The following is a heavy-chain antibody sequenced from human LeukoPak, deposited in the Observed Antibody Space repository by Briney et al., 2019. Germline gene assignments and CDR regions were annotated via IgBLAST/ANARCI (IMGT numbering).Heavy chain of an antibody. V-gene: IGHV3-7*01. CDR2: IKPDGSEK. CDR3: ASGYSTNWATFDY. CDR1: RFTFTNYW. J-gene: IGHJ4*02. Sequence: PGGSLRLSCAASRFTFTNYWMTWVRQAPGKGLEWVANIKPDGSEKNYVDSVKGRFTISRDNAQKSLYLQMNSLRAEDTAVYYCASGYSTNWATFDYWGQGTLVTVSS. D-gene: IGHD6-13*01.